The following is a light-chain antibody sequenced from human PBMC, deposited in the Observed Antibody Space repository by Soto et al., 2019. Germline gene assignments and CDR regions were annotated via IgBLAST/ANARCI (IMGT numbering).Light chain of an antibody. CDR3: CSYTTSNTRQIV. CDR1: SSDVGGYNY. Sequence: QSVLTQPASVFGSPGQSITISCTGTSSDVGGYNYVSWYQQHPGKAPKFMIYDVSSRPSGVSNRFSGSKSGNTASLTISGLQAEDEADYYCCSYTTSNTRQIVFGTGTKVTV. CDR2: DVS. V-gene: IGLV2-14*03. J-gene: IGLJ1*01.